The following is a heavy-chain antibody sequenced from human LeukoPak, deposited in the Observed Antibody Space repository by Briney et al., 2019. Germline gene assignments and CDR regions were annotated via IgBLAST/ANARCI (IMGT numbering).Heavy chain of an antibody. V-gene: IGHV3-53*01. J-gene: IGHJ1*01. CDR2: IYSGGST. CDR1: GFTVSSNY. CDR3: ASPSRAYDSSGYHH. Sequence: GGSLRLSCAASGFTVSSNYMSWVRQAPGKGLEWVSVIYSGGSTYYADSVKGRFTISRDNSKNTLYLQMNSLRAEDTAVYYCASPSRAYDSSGYHHWGQGTLVTVSS. D-gene: IGHD3-22*01.